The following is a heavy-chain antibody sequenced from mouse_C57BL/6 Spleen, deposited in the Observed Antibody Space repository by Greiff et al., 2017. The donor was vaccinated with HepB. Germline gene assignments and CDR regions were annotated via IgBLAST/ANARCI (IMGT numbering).Heavy chain of an antibody. D-gene: IGHD2-4*01. J-gene: IGHJ2*01. Sequence: EVQLQQSGAELVKPGASVKLSCTASGFNIKDYYMHWVKQRTEQCLEWIGRIDPEDGETKYPPKFQGKATRTADNTSNTAYLQLSSLTSEDTAVYYCAREEGDCDGGYCDYWGQGTTLTVSS. CDR3: AREEGDCDGGYCDY. CDR2: IDPEDGET. V-gene: IGHV14-2*01. CDR1: GFNIKDYY.